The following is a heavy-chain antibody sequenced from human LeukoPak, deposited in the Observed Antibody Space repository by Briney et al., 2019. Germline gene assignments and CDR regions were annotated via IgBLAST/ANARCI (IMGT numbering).Heavy chain of an antibody. J-gene: IGHJ4*02. V-gene: IGHV3-9*01. D-gene: IGHD5-24*01. CDR1: GFTFDDYA. CDR2: ISWNSGSI. Sequence: GGSLRLSCAASGFTFDDYAMHWVRQAPGKGLEWVSGISWNSGSIGYEDSVKGRFTISRENAKSSLYLQLHSLPPEHTAVSYCARVEWPQFPDSWGQGTLVTVSS. CDR3: ARVEWPQFPDS.